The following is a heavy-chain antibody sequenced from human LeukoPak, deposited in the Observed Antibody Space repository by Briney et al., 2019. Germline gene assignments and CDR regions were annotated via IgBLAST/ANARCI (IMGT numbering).Heavy chain of an antibody. CDR3: AREVVGANPLDDY. CDR2: IYHSGST. Sequence: SETLSLTCTVSGYSISSGYYWGWIRQPPGKGLEWIGSIYHSGSTYYNPSLKSRVTISVDTSKNQFSLKLSSVTAADTAVYYCAREVVGANPLDDYWGQGTLVTVSS. CDR1: GYSISSGYY. V-gene: IGHV4-38-2*02. J-gene: IGHJ4*02. D-gene: IGHD1-26*01.